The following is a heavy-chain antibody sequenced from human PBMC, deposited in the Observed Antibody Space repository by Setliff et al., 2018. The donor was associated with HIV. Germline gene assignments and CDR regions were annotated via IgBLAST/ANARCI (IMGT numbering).Heavy chain of an antibody. CDR3: ARLSNGLPADY. CDR1: GGSISDNKYY. CDR2: IYHSGKT. D-gene: IGHD2-8*01. J-gene: IGHJ4*02. V-gene: IGHV4-39*01. Sequence: SETLSLTCSVSGGSISDNKYYWSWIRQPPGKGLEWTGSIYHSGKTCYNPSLKRRLTISVDTSKNQFSLTLNSVTAADTAFYYCARLSNGLPADYWGQGTLVTVSS.